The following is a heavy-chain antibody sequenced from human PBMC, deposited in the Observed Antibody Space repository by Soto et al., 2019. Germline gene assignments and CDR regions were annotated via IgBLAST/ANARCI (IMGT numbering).Heavy chain of an antibody. D-gene: IGHD3-22*01. Sequence: SETLSLTCTVSGGSISSSSYYWGWIRQPPGKGLEWIGSIYYSGSTYYNPSLKSRVTISVDTSKNQFSLKLSSVTAADTAVYYCARLSRSSSNYYDSSGYYSDFDYWGQGTLVTVSS. CDR2: IYYSGST. CDR1: GGSISSSSYY. J-gene: IGHJ4*02. CDR3: ARLSRSSSNYYDSSGYYSDFDY. V-gene: IGHV4-39*01.